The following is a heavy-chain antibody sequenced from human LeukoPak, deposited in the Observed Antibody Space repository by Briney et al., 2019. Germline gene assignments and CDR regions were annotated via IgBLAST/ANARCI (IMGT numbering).Heavy chain of an antibody. CDR3: SRSGIVVAAFDY. CDR1: GFTFDDYA. D-gene: IGHD3-22*01. V-gene: IGHV3-9*01. J-gene: IGHJ4*02. CDR2: ISWNSGYI. Sequence: GGSLRLSCAASGFTFDDYAMYWVRQAPGKGLEWVSGISWNSGYIGYADSVKGRFTISRDNSKNTLYLQMNSLRAEDTAVYYCSRSGIVVAAFDYWGQGTLVTVSS.